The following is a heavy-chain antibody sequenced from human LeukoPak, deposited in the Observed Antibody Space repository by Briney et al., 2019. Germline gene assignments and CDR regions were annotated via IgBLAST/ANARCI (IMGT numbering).Heavy chain of an antibody. CDR2: IYSDGST. CDR3: ARDQRSEGYYPWGWFDP. Sequence: GGSLRLSCAASGFAVSTNYLSWVRQAPGKGLEWVSVIYSDGSTYYTDSVKGRFTISRDNSKNTLYLQMNSLRPEDTAVYYCARDQRSEGYYPWGWFDPWGQGTLVTVSS. J-gene: IGHJ5*02. CDR1: GFAVSTNY. D-gene: IGHD5-24*01. V-gene: IGHV3-66*02.